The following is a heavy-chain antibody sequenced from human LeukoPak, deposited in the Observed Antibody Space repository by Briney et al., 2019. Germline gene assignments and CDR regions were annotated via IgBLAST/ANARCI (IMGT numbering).Heavy chain of an antibody. V-gene: IGHV3-21*01. CDR2: ISSSSSYI. J-gene: IGHJ4*02. D-gene: IGHD3-22*01. Sequence: GGSLRLSCAASGFTFSSYSMNWVRQAPGKGLEWVSSISSSSSYIYYADSVKGRFTISRDNAKNSLYPQMNSLRAEDTAVYYCARGDSSGYYCPYWGQGTLVTVSS. CDR1: GFTFSSYS. CDR3: ARGDSSGYYCPY.